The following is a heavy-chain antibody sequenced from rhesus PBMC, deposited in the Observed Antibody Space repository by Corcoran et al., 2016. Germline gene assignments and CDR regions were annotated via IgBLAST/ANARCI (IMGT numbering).Heavy chain of an antibody. CDR2: IRNGGGST. CDR1: GFPFSDYY. Sequence: EVQLGASGGGLAKPGGSLRLSCAASGFPFSDYYMDWVRQASGKGLEGVSRIRNGGGSTYYADSVKGRFTISRENAKNTLYLQRDSLRAEDTAVYYCAKGHYYGSGPDYWGQGVLVTVSS. V-gene: IGHV3-59*01. D-gene: IGHD3-28*01. CDR3: AKGHYYGSGPDY. J-gene: IGHJ4*01.